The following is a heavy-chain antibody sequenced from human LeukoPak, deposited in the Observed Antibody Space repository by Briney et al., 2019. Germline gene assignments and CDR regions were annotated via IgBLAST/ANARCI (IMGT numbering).Heavy chain of an antibody. CDR2: IYYSGST. CDR1: GGSISSSSYY. D-gene: IGHD3-10*01. CDR3: ARDYYYARGAFDI. J-gene: IGHJ3*02. V-gene: IGHV4-39*07. Sequence: SETLSLTCTVSGGSISSSSYYWGWIRQPPGKGLEWIGSIYYSGSTYYNPSLKSRVTISVDTSKNQFSLKLSSVTAADTAVYYCARDYYYARGAFDIWGQGTMVTVSS.